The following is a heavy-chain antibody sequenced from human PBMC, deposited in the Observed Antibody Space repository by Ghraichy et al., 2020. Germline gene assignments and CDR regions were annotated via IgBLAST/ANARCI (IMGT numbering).Heavy chain of an antibody. J-gene: IGHJ4*02. Sequence: ASVKVSCKASGYTFTDYYIHWVRQAPGQGLEWMGWMNPNSGSTSYAQSFRDRVAMTRDTSISTAYMDLSRLRSDDTAVYYCAKIFSSVGCSGSKCFPDYWGQGTLVTVSS. CDR1: GYTFTDYY. CDR3: AKIFSSVGCSGSKCFPDY. V-gene: IGHV1-2*02. CDR2: MNPNSGST. D-gene: IGHD2-15*01.